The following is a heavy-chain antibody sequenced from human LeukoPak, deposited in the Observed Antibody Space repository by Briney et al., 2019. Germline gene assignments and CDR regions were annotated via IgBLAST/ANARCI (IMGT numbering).Heavy chain of an antibody. D-gene: IGHD1-14*01. CDR1: GGSISSGSYY. J-gene: IGHJ4*02. Sequence: SETLSLTCTVSGGSISSGSYYWSWIRQPAGKGLEWIGRIYTSGSTNYNPSLKSRVTISVDTSRNQFSLKVRSVTAADTAVYYCTRDHHVDKHFDSWGQGTLVAVSS. CDR3: TRDHHVDKHFDS. CDR2: IYTSGST. V-gene: IGHV4-61*02.